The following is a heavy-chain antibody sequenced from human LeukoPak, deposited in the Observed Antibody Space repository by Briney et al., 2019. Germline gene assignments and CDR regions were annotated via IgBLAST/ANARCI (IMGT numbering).Heavy chain of an antibody. V-gene: IGHV3-23*01. D-gene: IGHD5-12*01. CDR1: GFTFSSYA. Sequence: PGGSLRLSCAASGFTFSSYAMSWVRQAPGKGLEWVSAISGSGGSTYYADSVKGRFTISRDNSKNTLYLQMNSLRAEDTAVYYCAKALSPGVSMVAMKAIDYWGQGTLVTVSS. CDR2: ISGSGGST. J-gene: IGHJ4*02. CDR3: AKALSPGVSMVAMKAIDY.